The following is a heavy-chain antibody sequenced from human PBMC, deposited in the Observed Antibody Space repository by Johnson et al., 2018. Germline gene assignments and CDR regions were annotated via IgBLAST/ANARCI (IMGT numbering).Heavy chain of an antibody. Sequence: QVQLQQWGAGLLKPSETLSLTCAVYSGSFSGYYWSWIRQPPGKGLEWMGEINHSGSTNYNPSLKSRVTISVDTSKNQFSLKLSSVTAADTAVYYCARGREARTYYYYYYMDVWGKGTTVTVSS. CDR3: ARGREARTYYYYYYMDV. CDR2: INHSGST. D-gene: IGHD1-14*01. J-gene: IGHJ6*03. V-gene: IGHV4-34*01. CDR1: SGSFSGYY.